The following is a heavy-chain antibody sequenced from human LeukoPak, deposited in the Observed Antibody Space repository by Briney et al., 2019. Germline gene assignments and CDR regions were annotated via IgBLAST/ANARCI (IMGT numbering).Heavy chain of an antibody. CDR3: ARDTTSIAYCGGDCYSDAFDI. D-gene: IGHD2-21*01. CDR2: IIPIFGTA. Sequence: ASVKVSCKASGGTFSSYAISWVRQAPGQGLEWMGGIIPIFGTANYAQKFQGRVTITADESTSTAYMELSSLRSEDTAVYYCARDTTSIAYCGGDCYSDAFDIWGQGTMVTVSS. J-gene: IGHJ3*02. CDR1: GGTFSSYA. V-gene: IGHV1-69*13.